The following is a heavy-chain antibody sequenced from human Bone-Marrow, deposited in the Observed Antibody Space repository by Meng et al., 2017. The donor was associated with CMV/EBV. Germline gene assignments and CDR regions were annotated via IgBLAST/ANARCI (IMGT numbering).Heavy chain of an antibody. CDR2: INHSGST. Sequence: SETLSLTCAVYGGSFSGYYWSWIRQPPGKGLEWIGEINHSGSTNYNPSLKSRVTISVDTSKNQFSLKLSSVTAADTAVYYCARGAVRGVIPADWGQGTLVTVSS. CDR3: ARGAVRGVIPAD. CDR1: GGSFSGYY. V-gene: IGHV4-34*01. D-gene: IGHD3-10*01. J-gene: IGHJ4*02.